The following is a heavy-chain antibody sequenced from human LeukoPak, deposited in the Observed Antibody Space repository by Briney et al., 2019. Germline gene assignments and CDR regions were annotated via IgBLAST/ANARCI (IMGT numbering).Heavy chain of an antibody. CDR1: GGSISSYY. CDR3: ARDGRYDSSGYYYLLQYWYFDL. V-gene: IGHV4-59*01. CDR2: IYYSGST. J-gene: IGHJ2*01. D-gene: IGHD3-22*01. Sequence: SETLSLTCTVSGGSISSYYWSWIRQPPGKGLEWIGYIYYSGSTNYNPSLKSRVTISVDTSKNQLSLKLSSVTAADTAVYYCARDGRYDSSGYYYLLQYWYFDLWGRGTLVTVSS.